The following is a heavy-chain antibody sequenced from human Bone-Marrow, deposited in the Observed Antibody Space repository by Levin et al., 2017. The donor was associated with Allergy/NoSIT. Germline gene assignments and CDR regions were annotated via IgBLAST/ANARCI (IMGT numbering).Heavy chain of an antibody. V-gene: IGHV3-33*01. CDR3: ARDPMTTVTTRDAFDI. D-gene: IGHD4-17*01. J-gene: IGHJ3*02. CDR2: IWYDGSNK. Sequence: QRGESLKISCAASGFTFSSYGMHWVRQAPGKGLEWVAVIWYDGSNKYYADSVKGRFTISRDNSKNTLYLQMNSLRAEDTAVYYCARDPMTTVTTRDAFDIWGQGTMVTVSS. CDR1: GFTFSSYG.